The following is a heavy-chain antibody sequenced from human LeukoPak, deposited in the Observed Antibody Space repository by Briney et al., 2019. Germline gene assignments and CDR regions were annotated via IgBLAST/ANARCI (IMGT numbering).Heavy chain of an antibody. D-gene: IGHD3-10*01. V-gene: IGHV1-2*02. J-gene: IGHJ5*02. Sequence: GASVKVSCKASGYTFTGYYMHWVRQAPGQGLEWMGWINPNSGGTNYAQKFQGGVPMTRDTSISTAYMELSRLRSDDTAVYYCARDGSGSYYKNWFDPWGQGTLVTVSS. CDR1: GYTFTGYY. CDR2: INPNSGGT. CDR3: ARDGSGSYYKNWFDP.